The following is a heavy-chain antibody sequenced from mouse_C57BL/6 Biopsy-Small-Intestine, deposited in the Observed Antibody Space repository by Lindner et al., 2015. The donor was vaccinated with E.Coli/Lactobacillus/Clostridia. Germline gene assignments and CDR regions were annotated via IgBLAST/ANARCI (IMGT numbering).Heavy chain of an antibody. D-gene: IGHD2-12*01. V-gene: IGHV1-81*01. CDR1: SYTFTSYG. Sequence: VQLQESGAELARPGASVKLSCKASSYTFTSYGISWVKQRTGQGLEWIGEIYPRSGNTYYNEKFKGKATLTADKSSSTAYMELRSLTSEDSAVYFCARGGAYYSHYDAMDYWGQGTSVTVSS. CDR2: IYPRSGNT. J-gene: IGHJ4*01. CDR3: ARGGAYYSHYDAMDY.